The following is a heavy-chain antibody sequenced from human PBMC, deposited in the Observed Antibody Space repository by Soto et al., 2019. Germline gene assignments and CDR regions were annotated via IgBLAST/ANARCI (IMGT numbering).Heavy chain of an antibody. J-gene: IGHJ4*02. D-gene: IGHD3-9*01. CDR1: GFTFSSYA. CDR2: ISGSGGST. CDR3: AKVPSKGPGNRYYFDY. Sequence: EVQLLESGGDLVQPGGSLRISCAGSGFTFSSYAMGWVRQAPGKGLEWVSAISGSGGSTYYADSVKGRFTVSRDNSKDTLYLQMNGLRAEDTAVCYCAKVPSKGPGNRYYFDYWGQGTLVTVSS. V-gene: IGHV3-23*01.